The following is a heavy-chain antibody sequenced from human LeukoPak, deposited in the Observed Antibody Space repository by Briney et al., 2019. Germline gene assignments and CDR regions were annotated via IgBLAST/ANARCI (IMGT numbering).Heavy chain of an antibody. D-gene: IGHD3-22*01. J-gene: IGHJ4*02. CDR3: AKDSSHDSSGYYIGL. Sequence: GRSLRLSCAASGFTFSSYAMSWVRQAPGKGLEWVSAISGSGGSTYYADSVEGRFTISRDNSKNTLYLQMNSLRAEDTAVYYCAKDSSHDSSGYYIGLWGQGTLVTVSS. CDR2: ISGSGGST. V-gene: IGHV3-23*01. CDR1: GFTFSSYA.